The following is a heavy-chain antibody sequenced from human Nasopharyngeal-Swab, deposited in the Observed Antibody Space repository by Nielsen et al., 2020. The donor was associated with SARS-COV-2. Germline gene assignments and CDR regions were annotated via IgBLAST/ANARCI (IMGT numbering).Heavy chain of an antibody. J-gene: IGHJ4*02. V-gene: IGHV3-48*04. CDR1: GFTFSDYN. CDR2: ISSSGTTI. CDR3: ARAVAGATDY. Sequence: GGSLRLSCAASGFTFSDYNMNWVRQAPGKGLEWVSYISSSGTTIYYADSVKGRFTISRDNAKNSLYLQMNSLRAEDTAIYFCARAVAGATDYWGQGTLVTVSS. D-gene: IGHD1-26*01.